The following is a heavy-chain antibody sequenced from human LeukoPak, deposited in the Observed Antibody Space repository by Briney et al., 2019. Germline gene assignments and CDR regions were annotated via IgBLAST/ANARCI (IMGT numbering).Heavy chain of an antibody. Sequence: GGSLRLSCAASGFTFSTYNMNWARQAPGRGLEWVAFIRYDGNNKYYADSVKGRFTISRDNSKNTLYLQMNSLRAEDTAVYHCAKVRWELTSDAFDIWGQGTMVTVSS. D-gene: IGHD4-23*01. CDR2: IRYDGNNK. J-gene: IGHJ3*02. V-gene: IGHV3-30*02. CDR3: AKVRWELTSDAFDI. CDR1: GFTFSTYN.